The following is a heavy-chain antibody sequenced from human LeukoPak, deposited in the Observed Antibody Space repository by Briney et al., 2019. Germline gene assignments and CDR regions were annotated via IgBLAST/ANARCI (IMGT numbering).Heavy chain of an antibody. CDR3: ARGGRLLGKFDY. V-gene: IGHV4-59*01. CDR1: GGSITNYY. Sequence: KPSETLSLTCTVAGGSITNYYWSWIRQPPGKGLEGIGYIYYSGSTNYNPSLKSRVTISVDTSTNQFSLKLSSVTAADTAVYFCARGGRLLGKFDYWGQGTLVTVSS. J-gene: IGHJ4*02. D-gene: IGHD3-22*01. CDR2: IYYSGST.